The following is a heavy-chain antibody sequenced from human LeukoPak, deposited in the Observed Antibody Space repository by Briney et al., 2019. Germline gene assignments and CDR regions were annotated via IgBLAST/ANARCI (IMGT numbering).Heavy chain of an antibody. J-gene: IGHJ4*02. CDR1: GGSFSGYY. D-gene: IGHD3-22*01. CDR3: ARYYYHSSGYYYFDY. V-gene: IGHV4-34*10. Sequence: SETLSLTCAVYGGSFSGYYWSWIRQPPGKGLEWIGEINHSGSTNYNPSLKSRVAMSVDTSKIQFSLKLSSVTAADTAVYYCARYYYHSSGYYYFDYWGQGTLVTVSS. CDR2: INHSGST.